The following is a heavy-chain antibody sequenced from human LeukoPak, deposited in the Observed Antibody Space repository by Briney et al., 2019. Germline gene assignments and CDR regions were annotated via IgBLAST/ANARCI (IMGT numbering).Heavy chain of an antibody. D-gene: IGHD4-17*01. CDR2: IYSGGST. CDR1: GFTVSSNY. CDR3: ARGLHDYGDYNWFDP. J-gene: IGHJ5*02. V-gene: IGHV3-66*01. Sequence: GGSLRLSCAASGFTVSSNYMSWVRQAPGKGLEWVSVIYSGGSTYYADSVKGRFTISRDNSKNTLYLQMNSLRAEDTAVYYCARGLHDYGDYNWFDPWGQGTLVTVSS.